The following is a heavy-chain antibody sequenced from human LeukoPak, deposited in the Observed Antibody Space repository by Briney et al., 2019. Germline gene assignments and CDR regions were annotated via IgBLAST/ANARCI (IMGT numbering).Heavy chain of an antibody. V-gene: IGHV3-23*01. Sequence: GGSLRLSCAASGFTFSSYAMSWVRQAPGKGLEWVSAISGNGGNKDYADPVKGRFTISRDNSKNTLYLQMNSLRAEDTAIYYCAKPPGMFYYDNSGHLADWGQGTRVAVSS. D-gene: IGHD3-22*01. J-gene: IGHJ4*02. CDR3: AKPPGMFYYDNSGHLAD. CDR1: GFTFSSYA. CDR2: ISGNGGNK.